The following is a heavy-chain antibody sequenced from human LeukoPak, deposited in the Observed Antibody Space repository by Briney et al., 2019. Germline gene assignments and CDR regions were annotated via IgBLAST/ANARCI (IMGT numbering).Heavy chain of an antibody. Sequence: ASVKVSCKASGYTFTSYDINWVRQATGQGLEWMGWMNPNSGNTGYAQKFQGRVTITRNTSISTAYMELSSLRSEDTAVYYCASAGEQLAPCFDYWGQGTLVTVSS. CDR1: GYTFTSYD. CDR2: MNPNSGNT. CDR3: ASAGEQLAPCFDY. J-gene: IGHJ4*02. V-gene: IGHV1-8*03. D-gene: IGHD6-6*01.